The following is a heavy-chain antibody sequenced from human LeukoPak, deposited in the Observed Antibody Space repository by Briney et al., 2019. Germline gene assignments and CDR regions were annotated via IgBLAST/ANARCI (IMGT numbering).Heavy chain of an antibody. CDR1: GYTFTGYY. J-gene: IGHJ5*02. D-gene: IGHD3-3*01. V-gene: IGHV1-2*02. CDR2: INSDSGFT. Sequence: ASVKVSCKASGYTFTGYYMNWVRQAPGQGLEWMGWINSDSGFTKYAQKFQGRVTMTRDTSITTVYMDLTRLTSDDTGVYYCGGNFYMKGFDPWGQGTLVTVSS. CDR3: GGNFYMKGFDP.